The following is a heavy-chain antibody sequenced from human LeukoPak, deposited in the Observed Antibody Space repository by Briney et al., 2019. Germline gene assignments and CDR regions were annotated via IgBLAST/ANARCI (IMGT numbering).Heavy chain of an antibody. CDR1: GGSFSGYY. D-gene: IGHD3-10*01. J-gene: IGHJ6*03. Sequence: PSETLSLTCAVYGGSFSGYYWSWIRQPPGKGLEWIGEINHSGSTNYNPSLKSRVTISVDTSKNQFSLKLSSVTAADTAVYYCARGLWFGELRIWGYYYYYMDVWGKGTTVTIS. CDR3: ARGLWFGELRIWGYYYYYMDV. V-gene: IGHV4-34*01. CDR2: INHSGST.